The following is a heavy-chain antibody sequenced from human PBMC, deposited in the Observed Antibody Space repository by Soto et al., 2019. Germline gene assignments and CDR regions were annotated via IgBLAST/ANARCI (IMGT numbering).Heavy chain of an antibody. J-gene: IGHJ4*02. CDR1: GGSFSGYY. D-gene: IGHD3-10*01. CDR3: ERAPPSSGSFDY. V-gene: IGHV4-34*01. CDR2: ISHSGST. Sequence: SETLSLTCAVYGGSFSGYYWSWIRQPPGKGLEWIGEISHSGSTNYNPSLKSRVTISVDTSKNQFSLKLSSVTAADTAVYYCERAPPSSGSFDYWGQGTLVTVSS.